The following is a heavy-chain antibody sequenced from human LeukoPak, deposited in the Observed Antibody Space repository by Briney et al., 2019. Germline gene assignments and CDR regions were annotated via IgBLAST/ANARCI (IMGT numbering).Heavy chain of an antibody. CDR3: ARSGYSSAQFDL. V-gene: IGHV4-59*01. CDR2: IYYSGST. J-gene: IGHJ2*01. CDR1: GGSISSYY. Sequence: PSETLSLTRTVSGGSISSYYWSWIRQPPGKGLEWIGYIYYSGSTNYNPSLKSRVTISVDTSKNQFSLKLSSVTAADTAVYYCARSGYSSAQFDLWGRGTLVTVSS. D-gene: IGHD6-25*01.